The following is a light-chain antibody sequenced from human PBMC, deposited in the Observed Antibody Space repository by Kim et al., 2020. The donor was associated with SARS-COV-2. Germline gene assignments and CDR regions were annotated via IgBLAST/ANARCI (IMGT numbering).Light chain of an antibody. V-gene: IGKV2-28*01. CDR3: MQAIQAPLT. Sequence: PPFSSCRSSRGLLCSNGYNYLNWYLQKPGQSPQLLIYLGSSRASGVPDRFSGSGSGTDFTLKISRVEAEDVGIYYCMQAIQAPLTFGGGTKVDIK. CDR1: RGLLCSNGYNY. CDR2: LGS. J-gene: IGKJ4*01.